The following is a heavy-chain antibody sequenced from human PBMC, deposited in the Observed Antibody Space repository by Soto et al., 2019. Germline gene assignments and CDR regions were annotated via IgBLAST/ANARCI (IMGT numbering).Heavy chain of an antibody. D-gene: IGHD6-13*01. V-gene: IGHV3-23*01. J-gene: IGHJ4*02. Sequence: PGGSLRLSCAASGFTFSSYAMSWVRQAPGKGLEWVSAISGSGGSTYYADSVKGRLTISRDNSKNTLYLQMNSLRTEDTAVYYCAKDGYSSSWYDFDYWGQGTLVTVSS. CDR3: AKDGYSSSWYDFDY. CDR2: ISGSGGST. CDR1: GFTFSSYA.